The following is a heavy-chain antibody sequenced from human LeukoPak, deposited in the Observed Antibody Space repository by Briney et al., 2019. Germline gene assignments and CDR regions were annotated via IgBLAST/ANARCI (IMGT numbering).Heavy chain of an antibody. CDR3: ARTFYDTLDSDAFDF. D-gene: IGHD2/OR15-2a*01. CDR2: INPDSGGT. V-gene: IGHV1-2*02. Sequence: ASVKVSCKASGYTFTGYYMHWVRQAPGQGLEWMGWINPDSGGTINAQKFQGRVTMTRDTSISTAYMELSRLRSDDTAVYYCARTFYDTLDSDAFDFWGQGTMVIVSS. J-gene: IGHJ3*01. CDR1: GYTFTGYY.